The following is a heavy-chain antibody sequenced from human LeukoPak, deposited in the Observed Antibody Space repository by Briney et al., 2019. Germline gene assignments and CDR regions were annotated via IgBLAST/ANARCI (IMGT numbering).Heavy chain of an antibody. V-gene: IGHV3-74*01. CDR3: ARDLRSPSDANIAIDY. Sequence: GGSLRLSCAASGFTFSSYWMHWVRQTPGKGLVWVSRINSDGSSTVSADSVKGRFTISRDNAMNTLYLQMNSLRAEDTAVYYCARDLRSPSDANIAIDYWGQGTLVTVSS. CDR1: GFTFSSYW. CDR2: INSDGSST. J-gene: IGHJ4*02.